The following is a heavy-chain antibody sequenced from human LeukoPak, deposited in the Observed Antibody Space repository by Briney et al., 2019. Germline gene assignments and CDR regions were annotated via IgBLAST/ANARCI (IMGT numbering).Heavy chain of an antibody. CDR2: VYSDFTT. Sequence: GGSLRLSCAASGFTVTSSYMSWVRQGPGKGLEWVSIVYSDFTTYYTDSVKGRFTISRDNAKNTLYLQMNSLRAEDTAVYYCAREGGSENNWFDPWGQGTLVTVSS. V-gene: IGHV3-66*01. CDR3: AREGGSENNWFDP. D-gene: IGHD3-16*01. CDR1: GFTVTSSY. J-gene: IGHJ5*02.